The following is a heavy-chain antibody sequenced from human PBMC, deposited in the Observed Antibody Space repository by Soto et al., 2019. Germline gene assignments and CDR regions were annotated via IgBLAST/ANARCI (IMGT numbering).Heavy chain of an antibody. D-gene: IGHD2-2*01. CDR1: GFTFSGSA. J-gene: IGHJ6*03. CDR2: IRSKANSYAT. V-gene: IGHV3-73*01. Sequence: GGSLRLSCAASGFTFSGSAMHWVRQASGKGLEWVGRIRSKANSYATAYAASVKGRFTISRDDSKNTAYLQMNSLKTEDTAVYYCTRDQGYCSSTSCRNHYYYYYMDVWGKGTTVTVSS. CDR3: TRDQGYCSSTSCRNHYYYYYMDV.